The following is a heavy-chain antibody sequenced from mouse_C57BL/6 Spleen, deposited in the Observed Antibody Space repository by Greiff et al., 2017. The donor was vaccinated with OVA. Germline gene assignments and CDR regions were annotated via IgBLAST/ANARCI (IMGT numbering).Heavy chain of an antibody. CDR1: GYTFTSYW. CDR2: INPSNGGT. Sequence: VQLQQPGTELVKPGASVKLSCKASGYTFTSYWMHWVKQRPGQGLEWIGNINPSNGGTNYNEKFKSKATLTVYKSSSTAYMQLSSLTSEDSAVYYCAREDYSNYVWFAYWGQGTLVTVSA. D-gene: IGHD2-5*01. J-gene: IGHJ3*01. V-gene: IGHV1-53*01. CDR3: AREDYSNYVWFAY.